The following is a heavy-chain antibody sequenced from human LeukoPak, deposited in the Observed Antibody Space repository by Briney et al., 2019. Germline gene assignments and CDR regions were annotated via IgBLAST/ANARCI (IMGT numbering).Heavy chain of an antibody. CDR3: ARDKGSGGYYFDY. CDR2: IIPIFGTA. J-gene: IGHJ4*02. CDR1: GGTFSSYA. V-gene: IGHV1-69*01. Sequence: ASVKVSCKASGGTFSSYAISWVRQAPGQGLEWMGGIIPIFGTANYAQKFQGRVKITADESTSTAYMELSSLRSEDTAVYYCARDKGSGGYYFDYWGQGTLVTVSS. D-gene: IGHD2-15*01.